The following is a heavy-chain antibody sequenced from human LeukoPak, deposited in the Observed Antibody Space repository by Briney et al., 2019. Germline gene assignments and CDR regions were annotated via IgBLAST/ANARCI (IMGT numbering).Heavy chain of an antibody. Sequence: GGSLRLSCAASGFTFSSYSMNWVRQAPGKGLEWVSSISSSSSYIYYADSVKGRFTISRDNAKNSLYLQMNSLRAEDTAVYYCARAGSDYDFWSGYPDYWSQGTLVTVSS. CDR1: GFTFSSYS. CDR3: ARAGSDYDFWSGYPDY. CDR2: ISSSSSYI. J-gene: IGHJ4*02. D-gene: IGHD3-3*01. V-gene: IGHV3-21*01.